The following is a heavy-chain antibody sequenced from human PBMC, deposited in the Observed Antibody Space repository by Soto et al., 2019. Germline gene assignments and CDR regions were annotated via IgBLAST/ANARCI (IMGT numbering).Heavy chain of an antibody. D-gene: IGHD3-10*01. CDR1: GYTFTAYP. CDR3: AKKDYYAAGVYHVDQ. V-gene: IGHV1-3*01. J-gene: IGHJ4*02. Sequence: QVQLVQSGAEVKKPGASVKVSCRASGYTFTAYPLHWVRQAPGQRLEWMGWINAANGDIGYSREFQGRVTITRDTSASTVYMEVSSLTSEDTAVYYCAKKDYYAAGVYHVDQWGQGTLVTVS. CDR2: INAANGDI.